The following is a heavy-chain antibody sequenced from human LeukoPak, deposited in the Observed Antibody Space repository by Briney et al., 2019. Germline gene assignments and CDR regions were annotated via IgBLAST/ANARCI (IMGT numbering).Heavy chain of an antibody. V-gene: IGHV4-34*01. Sequence: SETLSLTCAVYGGSFSGYYWSWIRQPPGKGLEWIGEIDHSGSTNYNPSLKSRVTISVDKSKNQFSLKLSSVSAADTAVYYCARVGATTSDYWGQGTLVTVSS. CDR2: IDHSGST. D-gene: IGHD1-26*01. CDR3: ARVGATTSDY. CDR1: GGSFSGYY. J-gene: IGHJ4*02.